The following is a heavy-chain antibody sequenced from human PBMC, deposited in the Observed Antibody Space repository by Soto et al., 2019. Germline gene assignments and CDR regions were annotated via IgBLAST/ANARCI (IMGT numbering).Heavy chain of an antibody. D-gene: IGHD2-15*01. CDR2: MNPNRGNT. CDR1: GYTFTSYD. V-gene: IGHV1-8*01. CDR3: ARGPQDILDH. J-gene: IGHJ4*02. Sequence: QVQLVQSGAEVKKPGASVKVSCKASGYTFTSYDINWVRQATGQGLEWMGWMNPNRGNTGIAQKFQGKVTMTRNTSISTASMELSSPRSEDTAVYYCARGPQDILDHWGQGTLVTVSS.